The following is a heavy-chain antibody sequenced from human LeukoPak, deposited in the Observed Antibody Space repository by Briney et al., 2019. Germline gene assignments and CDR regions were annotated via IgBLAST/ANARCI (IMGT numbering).Heavy chain of an antibody. V-gene: IGHV4-34*01. CDR2: INRSGST. Sequence: AETLSLTCAVYGGSFSGYYGSWIRQPPVKGLEWVGEINRSGSTNYNPSLKSRVTISVDKSQNQFPLKLSSVTAPDKAVYYCAREKHYDSSGYYSYYFDYWGQGTLVTVSS. J-gene: IGHJ4*02. CDR1: GGSFSGYY. D-gene: IGHD3-22*01. CDR3: AREKHYDSSGYYSYYFDY.